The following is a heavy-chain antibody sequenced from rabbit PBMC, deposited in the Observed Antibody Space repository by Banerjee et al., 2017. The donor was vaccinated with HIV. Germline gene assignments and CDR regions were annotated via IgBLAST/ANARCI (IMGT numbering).Heavy chain of an antibody. V-gene: IGHV1S40*01. Sequence: QSLEESGGDLVKPGASLTLTCTASGFSFNNRYYMCWVRQAPGKGLEWVACIASGSSGDTYYANWAKGRFIMSRTSSTTVTLQMTSLTAADTGTYLCARDLVAVIGWNFNLWGPGTLVTVS. J-gene: IGHJ4*01. CDR3: ARDLVAVIGWNFNL. CDR2: IASGSSGDT. CDR1: GFSFNNRYY. D-gene: IGHD1-1*01.